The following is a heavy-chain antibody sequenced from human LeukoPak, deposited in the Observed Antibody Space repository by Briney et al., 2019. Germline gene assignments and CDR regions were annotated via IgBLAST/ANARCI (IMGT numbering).Heavy chain of an antibody. CDR2: ISYDGSIK. CDR1: GFTFTSYA. J-gene: IGHJ4*02. V-gene: IGHV3-30-3*01. Sequence: GRSLRPSCVASGFTFTSYAMHWVRQAPGKGLEGVTVISYDGSIKYYADSVKGRFTISRDNSKNTLYLQMNSLRAEDTAVYYCAKDIGRGWYLLYFDYWGQGTLVTVSS. D-gene: IGHD6-19*01. CDR3: AKDIGRGWYLLYFDY.